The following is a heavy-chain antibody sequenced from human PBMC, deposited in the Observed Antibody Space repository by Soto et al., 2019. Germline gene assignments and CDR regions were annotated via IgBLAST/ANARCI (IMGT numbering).Heavy chain of an antibody. J-gene: IGHJ4*02. Sequence: XGTLSLTFAVYGGSFSGYYWSWIRQPPGKGLEWIGEINHSGSTNYNPSLKSRVTISVDTSKNQFSLKLSSVTAADTAVYYCARGSDSSGFNYFDYWGQGTLVTVSS. V-gene: IGHV4-34*01. CDR3: ARGSDSSGFNYFDY. CDR1: GGSFSGYY. D-gene: IGHD6-19*01. CDR2: INHSGST.